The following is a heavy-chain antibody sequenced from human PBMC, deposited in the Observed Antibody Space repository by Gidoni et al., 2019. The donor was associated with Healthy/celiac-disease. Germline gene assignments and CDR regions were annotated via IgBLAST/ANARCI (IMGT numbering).Heavy chain of an antibody. CDR1: GFTFSSYG. J-gene: IGHJ3*02. CDR2: IWDDGSDK. CDR3: AREHGSYGYEWGAFDI. V-gene: IGHV3-33*01. Sequence: QVQLVESGGAAVQPGRSLRLSRVASGFTFSSYGMHWVRQAPGKGLGWEAVIWDDGSDKYYADAVKGRFNIARDNYKNALYLQMNSLRGEDTAVYYCAREHGSYGYEWGAFDIWGQGTMVTVSS. D-gene: IGHD5-18*01.